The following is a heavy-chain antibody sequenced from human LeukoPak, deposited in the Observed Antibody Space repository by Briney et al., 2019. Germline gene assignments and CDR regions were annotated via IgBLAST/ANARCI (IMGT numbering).Heavy chain of an antibody. J-gene: IGHJ5*02. Sequence: PGGSLKLSCAASGFTFSGSAIHWVRQSSGKGLEWVGQIDKKDKGYATATAYAASVTGRFTISRDDSINTAYLQMKSLRTEDTALYYCTRDSGTYNWFDPWGQGTLVTASS. D-gene: IGHD1-26*01. V-gene: IGHV3-73*01. CDR2: IDKKDKGYATAT. CDR3: TRDSGTYNWFDP. CDR1: GFTFSGSA.